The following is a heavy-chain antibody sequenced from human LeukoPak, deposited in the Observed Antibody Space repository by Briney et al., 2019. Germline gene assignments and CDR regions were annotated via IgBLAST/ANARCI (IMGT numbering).Heavy chain of an antibody. D-gene: IGHD3-10*01. Sequence: GGSLGPSCAASGFTFRNYVIHWVRQAPGKGLEWVAVTSSDLNVKLYADSVKGRFTISRDNSRSTLYLQMNSLRPEDTAIYYCAREGYYGSGSPPSLYFDYWGQGTLVTVSS. CDR1: GFTFRNYV. V-gene: IGHV3-30-3*01. CDR2: TSSDLNVK. J-gene: IGHJ4*02. CDR3: AREGYYGSGSPPSLYFDY.